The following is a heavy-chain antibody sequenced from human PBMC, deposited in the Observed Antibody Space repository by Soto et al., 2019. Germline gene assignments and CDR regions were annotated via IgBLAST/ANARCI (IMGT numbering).Heavy chain of an antibody. CDR1: GGSISSGDDY. J-gene: IGHJ3*02. CDR2: IYYSGTT. Sequence: QVQLQESGPGLVKPSQTLSLTCTVSGGSISSGDDYWGWIRQPPGKGLEWLGYIYYSGTTHFNPSLKSRLTISVDTSKNQFSLNLSSVNAADTAVYYCARAPLVRADAFDIWGQGTMVTVSS. CDR3: ARAPLVRADAFDI. V-gene: IGHV4-30-4*01. D-gene: IGHD1-26*01.